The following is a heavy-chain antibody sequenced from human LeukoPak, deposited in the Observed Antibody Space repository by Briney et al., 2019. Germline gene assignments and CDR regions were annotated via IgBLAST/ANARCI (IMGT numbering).Heavy chain of an antibody. Sequence: GSLRLSCAASGFTFSSYGMHWVRQAPGKGLEWVAVISYDGSNKYYADSVKGRFTISRDNSKNTLYLQMNSLRAEDTAVYYCAKDQYEQQLVLLGYWGQGTLVTVSS. CDR3: AKDQYEQQLVLLGY. J-gene: IGHJ4*02. V-gene: IGHV3-30*18. CDR2: ISYDGSNK. CDR1: GFTFSSYG. D-gene: IGHD6-13*01.